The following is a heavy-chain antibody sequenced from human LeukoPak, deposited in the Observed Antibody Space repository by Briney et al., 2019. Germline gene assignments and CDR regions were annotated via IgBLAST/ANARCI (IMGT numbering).Heavy chain of an antibody. Sequence: SSETLSLTCTVSGGSISSYYWSWIRQPPGKGLEWIGYIYYSGSTNYNPSLKSRVTISVDTSKNQFSLKLSSVTAADTAVYYCAREKDGYILVDWGQGTLVTVSS. CDR2: IYYSGST. J-gene: IGHJ4*02. CDR1: GGSISSYY. V-gene: IGHV4-59*01. D-gene: IGHD5-24*01. CDR3: AREKDGYILVD.